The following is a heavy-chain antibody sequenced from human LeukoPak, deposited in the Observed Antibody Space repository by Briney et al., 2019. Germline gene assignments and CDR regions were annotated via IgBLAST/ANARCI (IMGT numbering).Heavy chain of an antibody. CDR1: GYTLTELS. CDR2: FDPEDGET. J-gene: IGHJ1*01. CDR3: ATDGYSSGWYGIQH. Sequence: ASVKVSFKVSGYTLTELSMHWVRQAPGKGIEGMGGFDPEDGETIYAQKFQGRVTMTEDTSTDTAYMELSSLRSEDTAVYYCATDGYSSGWYGIQHWGQGTLVTVSS. V-gene: IGHV1-24*01. D-gene: IGHD6-19*01.